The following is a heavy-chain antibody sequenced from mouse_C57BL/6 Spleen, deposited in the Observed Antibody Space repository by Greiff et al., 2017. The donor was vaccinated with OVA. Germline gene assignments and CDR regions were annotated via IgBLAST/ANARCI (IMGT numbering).Heavy chain of an antibody. J-gene: IGHJ1*03. CDR2: ISYSGST. CDR1: GYSITSGYD. Sequence: EVKLVESGPGMVKPSQSLSLTCTVTGYSITSGYDWHWIRHFPGNKLEWMGYISYSGSTNYNPSLKSRISITHDTSKNHFFLKLNSVTTEDTATYYCARDRGYYYGSSPHWYFDVWGTGTTVTVSS. CDR3: ARDRGYYYGSSPHWYFDV. V-gene: IGHV3-1*01. D-gene: IGHD1-1*01.